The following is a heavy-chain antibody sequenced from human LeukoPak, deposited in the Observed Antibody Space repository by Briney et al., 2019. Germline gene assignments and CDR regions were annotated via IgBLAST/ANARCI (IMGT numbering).Heavy chain of an antibody. CDR1: GFTFSESA. V-gene: IGHV3-9*01. CDR2: IGCDSKSI. D-gene: IGHD6-19*01. J-gene: IGHJ3*01. Sequence: GGSLRLSCAASGFTFSESAMNWVRQVPGKGLEWVAGIGCDSKSIISADSMKGRFTISRDNAKNSLYLQMNSLRAEDTALYYCAKAVAAPGAFDFWGRGTVVTVSS. CDR3: AKAVAAPGAFDF.